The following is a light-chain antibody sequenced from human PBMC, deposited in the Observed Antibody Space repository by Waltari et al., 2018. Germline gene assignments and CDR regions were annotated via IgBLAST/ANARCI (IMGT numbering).Light chain of an antibody. V-gene: IGLV2-23*02. J-gene: IGLJ3*02. CDR3: CSYARSSSWV. CDR1: SRDVGNYSL. Sequence: QSALTQPASVSGSPGQSITISCIRTSRDVGNYSLVPWYQQHPNKAPKLMIYEVPKRPSGVSDRFSGSKSGNTASLTISGLQADDEADYYCCSYARSSSWVFGGGTKLTVL. CDR2: EVP.